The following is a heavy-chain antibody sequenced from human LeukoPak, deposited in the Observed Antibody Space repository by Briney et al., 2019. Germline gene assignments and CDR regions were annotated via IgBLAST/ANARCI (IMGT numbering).Heavy chain of an antibody. D-gene: IGHD4-11*01. J-gene: IGHJ4*02. Sequence: GGSLRLSCAASGFTFHDYAMHWVRQVPGKGLEWVSLISGHGDSTYYADSVKGRFTISRDNSKNSLYLQMNSLRTENTALYYCAKDGYGNYDYWGQGTLVTVSS. CDR2: ISGHGDST. CDR3: AKDGYGNYDY. CDR1: GFTFHDYA. V-gene: IGHV3-43*02.